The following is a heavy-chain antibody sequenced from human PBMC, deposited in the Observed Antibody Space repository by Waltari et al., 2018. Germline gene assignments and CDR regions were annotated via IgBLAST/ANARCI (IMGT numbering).Heavy chain of an antibody. V-gene: IGHV3-74*01. J-gene: IGHJ6*04. CDR2: IDSYGRSR. CDR3: AREQEGGRYQEDDLDV. CDR1: GSRFGSHQ. Sequence: LPMVSPSPSCATPGSRFGSHQRRGIRQSGAKGQGCGSCIDSYGRSRSYADSVKCRFTISRDNAKNTLCLQWSSLRSEDKAVYYCAREQEGGRYQEDDLDVWGKGPTFTFSS. D-gene: IGHD2-2*01.